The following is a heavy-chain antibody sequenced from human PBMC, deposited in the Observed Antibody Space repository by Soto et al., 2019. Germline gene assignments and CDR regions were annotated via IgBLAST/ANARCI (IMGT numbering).Heavy chain of an antibody. Sequence: EVQLVESGGGLVQPGGSLRLSCVASGFKFDYYWMHWVRQASGGGLMWISRLQTDGSHPAYADSVKGRFTISRDNAKNTLYLQMNNLRVEDTAVYYCARGGDPDYWGQGTLVTVSS. CDR2: LQTDGSHP. J-gene: IGHJ4*02. V-gene: IGHV3-74*01. CDR3: ARGGDPDY. CDR1: GFKFDYYW. D-gene: IGHD2-21*02.